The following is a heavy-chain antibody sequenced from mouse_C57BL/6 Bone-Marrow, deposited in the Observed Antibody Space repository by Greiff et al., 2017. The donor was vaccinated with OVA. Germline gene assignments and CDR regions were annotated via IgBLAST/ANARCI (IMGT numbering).Heavy chain of an antibody. CDR1: GYTFTDYY. Sequence: EVQLQQSGPVLVKPGASVKMSCKASGYTFTDYYMNWVKQSHGKSLEWIGVINPYNGGTSYNQKFKGKATLTVDKSSSTAYMELNSLTSEDSAVYYCARRDYDYDWFAYWGQGTLVTVSA. J-gene: IGHJ3*01. D-gene: IGHD2-4*01. CDR2: INPYNGGT. V-gene: IGHV1-19*01. CDR3: ARRDYDYDWFAY.